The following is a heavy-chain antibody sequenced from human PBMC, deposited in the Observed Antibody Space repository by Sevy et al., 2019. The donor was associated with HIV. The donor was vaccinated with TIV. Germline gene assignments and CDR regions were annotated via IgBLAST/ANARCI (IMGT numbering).Heavy chain of an antibody. CDR3: ARENSGSYYFYYYYYMDV. Sequence: GGSLRLSCAASGFTFSDYYMSWIRQAPGKGLEWVSYISSSGSTIYYADSVKGRFTISRDNAKNSLYLQMNSLRAEETAVYYCARENSGSYYFYYYYYMDVWGKGTTVTVSS. D-gene: IGHD1-26*01. J-gene: IGHJ6*03. CDR1: GFTFSDYY. CDR2: ISSSGSTI. V-gene: IGHV3-11*04.